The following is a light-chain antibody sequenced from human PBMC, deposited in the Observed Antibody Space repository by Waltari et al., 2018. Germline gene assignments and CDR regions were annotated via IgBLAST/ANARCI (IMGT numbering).Light chain of an antibody. J-gene: IGLJ3*02. CDR1: HSNHDSNL. CDR3: AVWDDSLGGV. Sequence: QSVLTQPPSVSGTPGQRVPLPCSGSHSNHDSNLLNRYHQPPGKAPKLLIYNDNQGPSGVPDRFSASKSGTSAALAITGLQSEDEADYYCAVWDDSLGGVFGGGTKLTVL. CDR2: NDN. V-gene: IGLV1-44*01.